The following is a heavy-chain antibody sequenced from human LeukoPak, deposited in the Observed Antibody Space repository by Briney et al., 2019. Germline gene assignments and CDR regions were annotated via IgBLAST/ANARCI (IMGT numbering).Heavy chain of an antibody. V-gene: IGHV4-34*01. CDR2: INHSGST. J-gene: IGHJ5*02. CDR1: GGSFSGYY. Sequence: SETLSLTCAVYGGSFSGYYWSWIRQPPRKGLEWIGEINHSGSTNYNPSLKSRVTISVDTSKNQFSLKLSSVTAADTAVYYRARGLLGLWFDPWGQGTLVTVSS. CDR3: ARGLLGLWFDP.